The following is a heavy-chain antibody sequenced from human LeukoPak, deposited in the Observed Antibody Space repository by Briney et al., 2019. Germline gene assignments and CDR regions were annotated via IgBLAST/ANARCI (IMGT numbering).Heavy chain of an antibody. CDR2: TSPDEGLK. CDR3: TRDPILGAPDYFDY. CDR1: GFTFSSYG. Sequence: LSGGSLRLSCAASGFTFSSYGMHWVRQAPGKGLEWVAVTSPDEGLKFYGDSVKGRFTISRDNSKNTMYLQMNNLREEDTAVYYCTRDPILGAPDYFDYWGQGTLVTVSS. J-gene: IGHJ4*02. V-gene: IGHV3-30*03. D-gene: IGHD1-26*01.